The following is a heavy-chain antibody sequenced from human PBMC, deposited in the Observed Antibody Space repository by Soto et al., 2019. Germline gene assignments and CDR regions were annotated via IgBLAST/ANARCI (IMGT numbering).Heavy chain of an antibody. CDR3: AKVIVLGASTIEF. V-gene: IGHV3-23*01. J-gene: IGHJ4*02. CDR2: ISGSGGTT. D-gene: IGHD6-6*01. Sequence: EQLLESGGGLVQPGGSLTLSCAASGFTFNHYGMAWVRQAPGKGLEWVSVISGSGGTTYYADSVKGRFTISRYNSKSTVYLEMNSLRVEDTALYYCAKVIVLGASTIEFWGPGTLVTVSS. CDR1: GFTFNHYG.